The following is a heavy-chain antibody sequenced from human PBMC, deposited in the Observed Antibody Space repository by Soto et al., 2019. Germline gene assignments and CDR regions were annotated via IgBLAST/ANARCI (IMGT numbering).Heavy chain of an antibody. Sequence: SETLSLTCTVSGGSISSYYWSWIRQPAGKGLEWIGRIYASGTTYYNPSLKSRVTMSVDTSKNQFSLKLSSVTAADTAVYYCARAQTYSSSWLDYWGQGTLVTVSS. CDR3: ARAQTYSSSWLDY. J-gene: IGHJ4*02. D-gene: IGHD6-13*01. CDR1: GGSISSYY. V-gene: IGHV4-4*07. CDR2: IYASGTT.